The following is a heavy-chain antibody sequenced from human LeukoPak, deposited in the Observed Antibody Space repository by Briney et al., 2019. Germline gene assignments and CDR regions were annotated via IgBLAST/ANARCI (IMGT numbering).Heavy chain of an antibody. J-gene: IGHJ4*02. D-gene: IGHD3-10*01. CDR3: AADLGTMVRGVTPENFDY. CDR2: IVVGSGNT. Sequence: ASVKVSFKASGCTFTNSAVQWVRQARGQRLEWIGWIVVGSGNTNYAQKFQERVTITRDMSTSTAYMELSSLRSEDTAVYYCAADLGTMVRGVTPENFDYWGQGTLVTVAS. CDR1: GCTFTNSA. V-gene: IGHV1-58*01.